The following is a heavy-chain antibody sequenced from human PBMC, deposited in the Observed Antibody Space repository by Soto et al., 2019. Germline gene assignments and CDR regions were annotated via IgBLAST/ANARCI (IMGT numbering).Heavy chain of an antibody. D-gene: IGHD3-10*01. CDR1: GGSFSGYY. V-gene: IGHV4-34*01. Sequence: PSETLSLTCAVYGGSFSGYYWSWIRQPPGKGLEWIGEINHSGSTNYNPSLKSRVTISVDTSKNQFSLKLSSVTAADTAVYYCARFSITMVRAVPFWWFDPWGQGTLVTISS. CDR2: INHSGST. J-gene: IGHJ5*02. CDR3: ARFSITMVRAVPFWWFDP.